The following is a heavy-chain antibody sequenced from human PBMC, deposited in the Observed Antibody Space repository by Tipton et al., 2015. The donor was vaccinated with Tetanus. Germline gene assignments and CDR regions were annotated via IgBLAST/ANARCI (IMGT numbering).Heavy chain of an antibody. CDR3: ARARYCSNGNCYYDY. J-gene: IGHJ4*02. D-gene: IGHD2-8*01. CDR1: GFTFSTYW. CDR2: IKQDGSGT. Sequence: GSLRLSCAASGFTFSTYWMSWVRQAPGKGLEWVANIKQDGSGTYYVDSVKGRFTVSRDNAKNSLYLQMNSLRAEDTAVYYCARARYCSNGNCYYDYWGRGTLVPVSS. V-gene: IGHV3-7*01.